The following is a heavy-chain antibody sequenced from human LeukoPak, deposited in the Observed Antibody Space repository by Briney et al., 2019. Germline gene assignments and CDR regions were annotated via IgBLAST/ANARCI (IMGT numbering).Heavy chain of an antibody. CDR2: IKEDGSEA. Sequence: PGGSLRLSCAAAGFTFSRYWMPWVRQATGKGLECVAKIKEDGSEAHYVDSVKGRFTISRDNAKESLYLQMNSLRAEDTAVYYCARAQYSSGPFDYWGQGTLVTVSS. J-gene: IGHJ4*02. V-gene: IGHV3-7*01. CDR1: GFTFSRYW. CDR3: ARAQYSSGPFDY. D-gene: IGHD6-25*01.